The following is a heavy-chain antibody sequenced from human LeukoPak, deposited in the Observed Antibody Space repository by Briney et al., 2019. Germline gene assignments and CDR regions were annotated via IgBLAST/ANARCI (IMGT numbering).Heavy chain of an antibody. Sequence: GGSLRLSCAASKLIFDDFAMHWVRQAPGKGLEWVSSISWNSGSIGCADSVKGRFTISRDNAKNSLYLQMNSLRAEDTALYYCAKDRGYRDLDSVDIWGQGTMVTVSS. D-gene: IGHD5-18*01. CDR3: AKDRGYRDLDSVDI. J-gene: IGHJ3*02. CDR1: KLIFDDFA. V-gene: IGHV3-9*01. CDR2: ISWNSGSI.